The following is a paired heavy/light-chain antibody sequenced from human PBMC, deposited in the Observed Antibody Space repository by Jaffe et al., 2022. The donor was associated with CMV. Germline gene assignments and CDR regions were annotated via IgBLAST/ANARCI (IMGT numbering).Light chain of an antibody. CDR1: QSLLHSNGYNY. CDR3: MQALQTPWT. CDR2: LGS. J-gene: IGKJ2*01. V-gene: IGKV2-28*01. Sequence: DIVMTQSPLSLPVTPGEPASISCRSSQSLLHSNGYNYLDWYLQKPGKSPQLLIYLGSNRASGVPDRFSGSGSGTDFTLKISRVEAEDVGVYYCMQALQTPWTFGQGTKLEIK.
Heavy chain of an antibody. Sequence: QVQLQESGPGLVKPSETLSLTCTVSGGSISSYYWSWIRQPPGKGLEWIGYIYYSGSTNYNPSLKSRVTISVDTSKNQFSLKLSSVTAADTAVYYCARSPESLYGDYRDFDYWGQGTLVTVSS. CDR2: IYYSGST. CDR1: GGSISSYY. J-gene: IGHJ4*02. V-gene: IGHV4-59*08. D-gene: IGHD4-17*01. CDR3: ARSPESLYGDYRDFDY.